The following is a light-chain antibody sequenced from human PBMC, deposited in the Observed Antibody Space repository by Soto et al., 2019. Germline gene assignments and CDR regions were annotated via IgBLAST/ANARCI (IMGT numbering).Light chain of an antibody. CDR1: QSISTW. CDR3: QQYNSYSPWT. CDR2: KAS. V-gene: IGKV1-5*03. J-gene: IGKJ1*01. Sequence: DIQMTQSPSTLSASVGDRVTITCRASQSISTWLAWYQQKPGKAPTLLIYKASSLETGVPSRFSGSGSGTEFNLTISSLQHDDFATYYCQQYNSYSPWTFGQGTKVEIK.